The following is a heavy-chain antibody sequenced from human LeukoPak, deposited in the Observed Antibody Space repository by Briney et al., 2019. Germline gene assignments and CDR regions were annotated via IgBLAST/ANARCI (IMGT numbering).Heavy chain of an antibody. J-gene: IGHJ4*02. V-gene: IGHV4-39*07. D-gene: IGHD6-19*01. CDR3: ARASIAVAATFDY. CDR2: IYYSGST. CDR1: GGSISSSSYY. Sequence: SETLSLTCTVSGGSISSSSYYWGWIRQPPGKGLEWIGSIYYSGSTYYNPSLKSRVTISVDTSKNQFSLKLSSVTAADTAVYYCARASIAVAATFDYWGQGTLVTVSS.